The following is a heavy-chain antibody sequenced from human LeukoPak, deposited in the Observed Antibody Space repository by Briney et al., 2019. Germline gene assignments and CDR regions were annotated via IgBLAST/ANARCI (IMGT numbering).Heavy chain of an antibody. Sequence: GGSLRLSCAASGFTFNYYWLTWVRQAPGKGLEWVANIQQDGSEKYYVDSVKGRFIISRDNAKNSLYLQMNSPRAADTAVYYCARVRKLRARGVMDPLDYWGQGTLVTVSS. CDR1: GFTFNYYW. V-gene: IGHV3-7*01. J-gene: IGHJ4*02. CDR3: ARVRKLRARGVMDPLDY. CDR2: IQQDGSEK. D-gene: IGHD3-10*01.